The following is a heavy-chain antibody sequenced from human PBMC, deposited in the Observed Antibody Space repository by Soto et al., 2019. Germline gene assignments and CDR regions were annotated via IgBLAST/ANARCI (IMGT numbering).Heavy chain of an antibody. V-gene: IGHV3-33*01. Sequence: QVPLVESGGGVVQPGRSLRLSCAASGFNLSSYGMHWVRQAPGKGLEWVAVIWYDGSNKYYADSVKGRFTISRDNSKNTLFLQMNSLTAEDTAVYYCARASTVTYYYYVMDVWGQGTTVTVSS. CDR1: GFNLSSYG. J-gene: IGHJ6*02. CDR3: ARASTVTYYYYVMDV. D-gene: IGHD4-4*01. CDR2: IWYDGSNK.